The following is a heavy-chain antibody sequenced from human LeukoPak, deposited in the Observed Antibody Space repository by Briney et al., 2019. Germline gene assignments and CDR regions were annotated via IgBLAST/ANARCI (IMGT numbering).Heavy chain of an antibody. D-gene: IGHD6-25*01. Sequence: SETLSLTCTVSGGSISNYWTWIRQSAGKGLEWIGRINTSGSTNCNPSLRSRVTMSVNTSKNQFSLNLTSVTAADTAVYSCAREGGDPRWLDPWGQGTLVTVSS. V-gene: IGHV4-4*07. CDR3: AREGGDPRWLDP. CDR1: GGSISNY. CDR2: INTSGST. J-gene: IGHJ5*02.